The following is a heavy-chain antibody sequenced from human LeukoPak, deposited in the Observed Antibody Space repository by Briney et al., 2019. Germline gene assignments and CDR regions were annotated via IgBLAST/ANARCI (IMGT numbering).Heavy chain of an antibody. CDR2: IYYSGST. CDR3: ARNQVATYCGGDCYSEAFDI. V-gene: IGHV4-59*01. CDR1: GGSISSYY. D-gene: IGHD2-21*02. J-gene: IGHJ3*02. Sequence: SETLSLTCTVSGGSISSYYWSWIRQPPGKGLEWIGYIYYSGSTNYNPSLKSRVTISVDTSKNQFSLKLSSVTAADTAVYYCARNQVATYCGGDCYSEAFDIWGQGTMVTVSS.